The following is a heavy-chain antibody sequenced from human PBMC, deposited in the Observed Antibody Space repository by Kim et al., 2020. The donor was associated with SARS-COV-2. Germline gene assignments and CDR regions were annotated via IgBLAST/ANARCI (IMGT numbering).Heavy chain of an antibody. Sequence: SETLSLTCAVYGEPFNYYYWSWIRQSPGKGLEWIGEINHTGSTRYSPSLTSRVTMSLDTSQNQFSLRLTSVTAADTAVYYCARGPGLVRGRFAFDIWGQGTMISVSS. CDR2: INHTGST. J-gene: IGHJ3*02. D-gene: IGHD6-19*01. V-gene: IGHV4-34*01. CDR3: ARGPGLVRGRFAFDI. CDR1: GEPFNYYY.